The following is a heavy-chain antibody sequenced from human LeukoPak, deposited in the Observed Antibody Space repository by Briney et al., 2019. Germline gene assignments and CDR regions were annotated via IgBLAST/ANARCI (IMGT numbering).Heavy chain of an antibody. V-gene: IGHV3-21*06. J-gene: IGHJ5*02. CDR2: INPNGDYI. Sequence: GGSLRLSCAASGFIFSSYNMNWVRQAPGKGLEWVSSINPNGDYIYHADSVKGRFTISRDNAKNSLYLQMTSLKAEDTAVYFCARGIGYFDWLFFSWGQGTLLTVSS. CDR3: ARGIGYFDWLFFS. CDR1: GFIFSSYN. D-gene: IGHD3-9*01.